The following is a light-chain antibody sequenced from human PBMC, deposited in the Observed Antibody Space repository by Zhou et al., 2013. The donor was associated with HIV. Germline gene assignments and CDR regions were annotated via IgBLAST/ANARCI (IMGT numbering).Light chain of an antibody. J-gene: IGKJ1*01. CDR2: AAS. CDR1: QSISSY. Sequence: DIQMTQSPSFLSASVGDRVTITCRASQSISSYLNWYQQKPGKAPKLLIYAASSLQSGVPSRFSGFGSGTVFTLSISSLQPEDFATYYCQQSYNTPWTFGHGTKVEIK. CDR3: QQSYNTPWT. V-gene: IGKV1-39*01.